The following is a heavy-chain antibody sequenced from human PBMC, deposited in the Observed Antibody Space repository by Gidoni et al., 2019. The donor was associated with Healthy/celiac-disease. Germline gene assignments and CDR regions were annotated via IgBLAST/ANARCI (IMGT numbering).Heavy chain of an antibody. D-gene: IGHD2-15*01. CDR1: GGSISSSSSY. CDR2: IYYSGST. V-gene: IGHV4-39*07. J-gene: IGHJ4*02. Sequence: QLQLQESGPGLVKPSETLSLTCTVSGGSISSSSSYWGWIRQPPGKGLEWIGSIYYSGSTYYNPSLKSRVTISVDTSKNQFSLKLSSVTAADTAVYYCARDRGPGYCSGGSCYSYWGQGTLVTVSS. CDR3: ARDRGPGYCSGGSCYSY.